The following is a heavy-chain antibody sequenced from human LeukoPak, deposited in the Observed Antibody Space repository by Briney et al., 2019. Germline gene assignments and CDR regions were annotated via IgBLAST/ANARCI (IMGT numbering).Heavy chain of an antibody. V-gene: IGHV4-30-2*01. Sequence: SETLSLTCAVSGGSISSGGYSWSWIRQPPGKGLEWIGYIYHSGSTYYNPSLKSRVTISVDRSKNQFSLKLSSVTAADTAVYYCARDVAYYYGSGTWFDPWGQGTLVTVSS. CDR2: IYHSGST. CDR3: ARDVAYYYGSGTWFDP. J-gene: IGHJ5*02. CDR1: GGSISSGGYS. D-gene: IGHD3-10*01.